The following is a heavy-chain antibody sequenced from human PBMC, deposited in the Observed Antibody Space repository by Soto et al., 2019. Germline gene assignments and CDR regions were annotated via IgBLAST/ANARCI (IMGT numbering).Heavy chain of an antibody. CDR3: ARWAAAADAAHFQP. CDR2: IKQDGSEK. D-gene: IGHD6-25*01. V-gene: IGHV3-7*01. Sequence: EVQLVESGGGFVQPGGSLRLSCAGSGFRFCSSWMSWVRQAPGKGLEWVAHIKQDGSEKYYVDSAKGRFTISRDNAKTSLYLRMRTLRAEDTAVYYCARWAAAADAAHFQPCGKGTLVTVSS. J-gene: IGHJ1*01. CDR1: GFRFCSSW.